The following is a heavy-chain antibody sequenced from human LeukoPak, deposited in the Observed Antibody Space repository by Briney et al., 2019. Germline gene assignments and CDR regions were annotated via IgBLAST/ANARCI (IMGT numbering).Heavy chain of an antibody. Sequence: PGGSLRLSCAASGFTFSTYGMHWVRQAPGKGLDWVEFIRNDGSSKYYTDSVKGRFTISRDNSKSTLYLQMNSLRAEDTAVYYCAKDGSGQCTYFGYWGQGTLVTVSS. CDR3: AKDGSGQCTYFGY. CDR1: GFTFSTYG. CDR2: IRNDGSSK. J-gene: IGHJ4*02. D-gene: IGHD2-8*01. V-gene: IGHV3-30*02.